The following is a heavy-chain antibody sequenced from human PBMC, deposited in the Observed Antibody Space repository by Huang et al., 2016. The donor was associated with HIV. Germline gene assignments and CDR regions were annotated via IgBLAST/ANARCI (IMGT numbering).Heavy chain of an antibody. D-gene: IGHD2-21*01. CDR3: AAGYDTYYDI. J-gene: IGHJ3*02. CDR1: GYTLTELS. V-gene: IGHV1-24*01. CDR2: FAPEHGET. Sequence: QVQLVQSGAEVKKPGASVKVSCKVSGYTLTELSIHWLRQAPGKGLEWMGGFAPEHGETIYAQNFQGRVTMTEDTSTDTAYMELHSLRPEDTAVYYCAAGYDTYYDIWGQGTMVIASS.